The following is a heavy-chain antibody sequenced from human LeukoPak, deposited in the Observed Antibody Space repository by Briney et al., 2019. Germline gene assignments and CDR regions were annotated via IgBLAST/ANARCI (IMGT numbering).Heavy chain of an antibody. CDR2: FDPEDGET. V-gene: IGHV1-24*01. D-gene: IGHD6-19*01. CDR3: ATGPTYSSGWYGPFDY. CDR1: GYTLTELS. J-gene: IGHJ4*02. Sequence: ASVKVSCKVSGYTLTELSMHWVRQAPGEGLEWMGGFDPEDGETIYAQKFQGRVTMTEDTSTDTAYMEPSSLRSEDTAVYYCATGPTYSSGWYGPFDYWGQGTLVTVSS.